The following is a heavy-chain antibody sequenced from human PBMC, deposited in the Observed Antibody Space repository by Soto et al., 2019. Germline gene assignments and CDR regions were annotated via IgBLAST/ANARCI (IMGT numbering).Heavy chain of an antibody. CDR3: ARQRYCSGGSCYQNWFDP. D-gene: IGHD2-15*01. Sequence: PGESLKISCEGSGYSFTSYWIGWVRQMPGKGLEWMGIIYPGDSDTRYSPSFQGQVTISADKSISTAYLQWSSLKASDTAMYYCARQRYCSGGSCYQNWFDPWGQGTLVTVSS. CDR1: GYSFTSYW. J-gene: IGHJ5*02. CDR2: IYPGDSDT. V-gene: IGHV5-51*01.